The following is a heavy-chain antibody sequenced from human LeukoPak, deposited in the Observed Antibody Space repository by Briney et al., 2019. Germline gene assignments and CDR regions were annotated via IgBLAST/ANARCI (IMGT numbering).Heavy chain of an antibody. CDR2: IIPILGIA. J-gene: IGHJ3*02. CDR1: GGTLSSYA. CDR3: ARTTIAAAEGDAFDI. Sequence: SVKVSCKASGGTLSSYAISWVRQAPGQGLEWMGRIIPILGIANYAQKFQGRVTITADKSTSTAYMELSSLRSEDTAVYYCARTTIAAAEGDAFDIWGQGTMVTVSS. V-gene: IGHV1-69*04. D-gene: IGHD6-13*01.